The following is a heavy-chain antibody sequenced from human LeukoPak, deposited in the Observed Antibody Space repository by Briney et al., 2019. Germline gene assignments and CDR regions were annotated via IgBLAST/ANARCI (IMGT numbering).Heavy chain of an antibody. D-gene: IGHD2-15*01. J-gene: IGHJ4*02. Sequence: GASVKVSCKASGYTFNTYGISWVRQAPGQGLEWMGWISAYNGNTNYAQKFQGRVTMTTDTSTSAAYMELRSLRSDDTAVYYCGRGTIAVVAADLRTDQWGQGTLVIVSS. V-gene: IGHV1-18*01. CDR2: ISAYNGNT. CDR1: GYTFNTYG. CDR3: GRGTIAVVAADLRTDQ.